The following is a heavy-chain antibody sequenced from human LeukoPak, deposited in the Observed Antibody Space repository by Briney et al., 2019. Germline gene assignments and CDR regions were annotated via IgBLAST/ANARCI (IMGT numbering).Heavy chain of an antibody. CDR3: AKGDSYCSSTSCYMDY. J-gene: IGHJ4*02. CDR2: ISGSGGGT. V-gene: IGHV3-23*01. D-gene: IGHD2-2*02. CDR1: GFTFSSYA. Sequence: GGSLRLSCAASGFTFSSYAMSWVRQAPGKGLEWVSAISGSGGGTYYADSVKGRFTISRDNSKNTLYLQMNSLRAEDTAVYYCAKGDSYCSSTSCYMDYWGQGTLVTVSS.